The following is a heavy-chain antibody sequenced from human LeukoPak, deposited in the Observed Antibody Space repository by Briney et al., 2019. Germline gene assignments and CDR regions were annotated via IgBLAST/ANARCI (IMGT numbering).Heavy chain of an antibody. CDR2: IIPIFGTA. J-gene: IGHJ3*02. V-gene: IGHV1-69*05. CDR3: ASRYRIAARLDAFDI. D-gene: IGHD6-6*01. CDR1: GYTFTSFG. Sequence: SVRVSCKASGYTFTSFGISWVRQAPGQGLEWMGGIIPIFGTANYAQKFQGRVTITTDESTSTAYMELSSLRSEDTAVYYCASRYRIAARLDAFDIWGQGTMVTVSS.